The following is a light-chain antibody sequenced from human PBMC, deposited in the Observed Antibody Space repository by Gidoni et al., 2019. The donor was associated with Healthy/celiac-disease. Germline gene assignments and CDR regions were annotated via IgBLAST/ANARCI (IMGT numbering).Light chain of an antibody. CDR2: GAS. CDR1: QSVSSSY. Sequence: IVLPQSPGTLSLSPGERATLSCRASQSVSSSYLAWYQQKPGQAPRPLIYGASSRATVIPDRFSGSGSGTDFTLTISRLEPEDFAVYYCQQYGSSPPWTFGQGTKVEIK. J-gene: IGKJ1*01. V-gene: IGKV3-20*01. CDR3: QQYGSSPPWT.